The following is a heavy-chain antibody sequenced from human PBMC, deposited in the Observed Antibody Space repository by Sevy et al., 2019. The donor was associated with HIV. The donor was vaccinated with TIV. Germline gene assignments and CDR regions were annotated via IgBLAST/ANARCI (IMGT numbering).Heavy chain of an antibody. CDR1: GFTFSNYW. V-gene: IGHV3-7*03. CDR2: INQDGSEK. CDR3: AREQITGAKSDYFAY. J-gene: IGHJ4*02. D-gene: IGHD1-7*01. Sequence: GGSLRLSCAVSGFTFSNYWMSWVRQAPRKVLECVANINQDGSEKYYLDSVKGRFSVSRDNAKNSPYLQMDSLRAEDTAVYYCAREQITGAKSDYFAYWGQGTLVTVSS.